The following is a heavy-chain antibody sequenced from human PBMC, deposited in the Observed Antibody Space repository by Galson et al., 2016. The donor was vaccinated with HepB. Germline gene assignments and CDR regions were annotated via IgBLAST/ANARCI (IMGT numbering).Heavy chain of an antibody. D-gene: IGHD4-17*01. CDR2: ISWDGGST. J-gene: IGHJ4*02. CDR1: GFTFDDYT. V-gene: IGHV3-43*01. Sequence: SLRLSCAASGFTFDDYTMHWVRQTPGKGLEWVSLISWDGGSTYFADSVKGRFTISRDNSKNSLSLQMNSLKAEDTALYYCVKDRGGGDYGNVFEYWGQGTLVTVSS. CDR3: VKDRGGGDYGNVFEY.